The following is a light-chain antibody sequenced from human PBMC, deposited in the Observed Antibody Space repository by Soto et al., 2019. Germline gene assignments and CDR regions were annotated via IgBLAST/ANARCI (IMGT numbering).Light chain of an antibody. J-gene: IGKJ5*01. Sequence: EIVLTQSPATLSFSPGESATLTCTSSQSVSNYLAWYQQKPGQAPRLLIYDASNRATGMPGRFSGSGYGTDFALSISSLEPEDCAVYYCQQRRNWPLLTFGQGTRLEIK. V-gene: IGKV3-11*01. CDR3: QQRRNWPLLT. CDR1: QSVSNY. CDR2: DAS.